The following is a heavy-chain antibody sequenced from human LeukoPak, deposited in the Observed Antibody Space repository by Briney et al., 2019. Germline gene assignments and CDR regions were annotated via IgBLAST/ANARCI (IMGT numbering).Heavy chain of an antibody. CDR1: GFTFDDYG. CDR3: ARDRRYCTNGVCRPTEVSNWFDP. V-gene: IGHV3-20*04. CDR2: INWNGGST. D-gene: IGHD2-8*01. Sequence: PGGSLRLSCAASGFTFDDYGMSWVRQAPGKGLEWVSGINWNGGSTGYADSVKGRFTISRDNAKNSLYLQMNSLRAEDTALYYCARDRRYCTNGVCRPTEVSNWFDPWGQGTLVTVSS. J-gene: IGHJ5*02.